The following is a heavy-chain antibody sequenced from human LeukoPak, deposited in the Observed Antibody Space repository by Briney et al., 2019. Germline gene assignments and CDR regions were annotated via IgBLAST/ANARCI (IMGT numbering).Heavy chain of an antibody. V-gene: IGHV4-39*07. CDR3: ASSGWNSYYYYYMDV. D-gene: IGHD6-19*01. CDR1: GGSISSSSYY. J-gene: IGHJ6*03. CDR2: IYYSGST. Sequence: PSETLSLTCTVSGGSISSSSYYWGWIRQPPGKGLEWIGSIYYSGSTYYNPSLKSRVTISVDTSKNQFSLKLSSVTAADTAVYYCASSGWNSYYYYYMDVWGKGTTVTVSS.